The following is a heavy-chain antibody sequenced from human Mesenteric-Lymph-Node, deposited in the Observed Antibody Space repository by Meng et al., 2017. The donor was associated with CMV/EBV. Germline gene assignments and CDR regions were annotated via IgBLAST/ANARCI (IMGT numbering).Heavy chain of an antibody. CDR2: ISGSGKTI. Sequence: DYYMAWIRQAPGKGLEWVSYISGSGKTISYADSVKGRFTISRDNAKNSLYLQMNSLRAEDTAVYYCARDLLSVLTAVRGVPYFFDYWGQGTLVTVSS. CDR3: ARDLLSVLTAVRGVPYFFDY. CDR1: DYY. V-gene: IGHV3-11*04. D-gene: IGHD3-10*01. J-gene: IGHJ4*02.